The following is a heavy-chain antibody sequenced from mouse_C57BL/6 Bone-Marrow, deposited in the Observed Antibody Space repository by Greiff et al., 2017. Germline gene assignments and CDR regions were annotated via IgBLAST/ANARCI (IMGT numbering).Heavy chain of an antibody. CDR2: IDPETGGT. CDR3: TRAYYGNYAWSAY. CDR1: GYTFTDYE. V-gene: IGHV1-15*01. J-gene: IGHJ3*01. Sequence: VKLMESGAELVRPGASVTLSCKASGYTFTDYEMHWVKQTPVHGLEWIGAIDPETGGTAYNQKFKGKAILTADKSSSTAYMELRSLTSEDSAVYYCTRAYYGNYAWSAYWGQGTLVTVSA. D-gene: IGHD2-10*01.